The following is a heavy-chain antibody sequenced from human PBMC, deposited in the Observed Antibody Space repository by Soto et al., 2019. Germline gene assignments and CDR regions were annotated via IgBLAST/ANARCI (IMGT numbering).Heavy chain of an antibody. CDR3: ARVDKQQPPGY. CDR1: GGSISSYY. D-gene: IGHD6-13*01. Sequence: QVQLQESGPGLVKPSETLSLTCTVSGGSISSYYWSWIRQPPGKGLEWIGYIYYSGRTNYNPSLMSRVTISVDTYKNQFSLTLSSVTAADTSVYYCARVDKQQPPGYWGQGTLVTVS. V-gene: IGHV4-59*01. J-gene: IGHJ4*02. CDR2: IYYSGRT.